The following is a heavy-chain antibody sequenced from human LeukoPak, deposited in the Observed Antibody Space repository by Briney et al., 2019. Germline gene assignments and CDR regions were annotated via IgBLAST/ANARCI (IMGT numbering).Heavy chain of an antibody. CDR1: GGSFSGYY. D-gene: IGHD3-3*01. J-gene: IGHJ4*02. CDR3: ARVGYYDFWSGYGGLDY. Sequence: PSETLSLTCAVYGGSFSGYYWSWIRQPPGKGLEWIGEINHSGSTNYNPSLKSRVTISVDTSKNQFSLKLSSVTAADTAVYYCARVGYYDFWSGYGGLDYWGQGTLVTVSS. V-gene: IGHV4-34*01. CDR2: INHSGST.